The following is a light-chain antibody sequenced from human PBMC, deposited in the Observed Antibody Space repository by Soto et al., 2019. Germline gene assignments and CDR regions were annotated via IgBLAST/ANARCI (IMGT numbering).Light chain of an antibody. Sequence: HSVLTQPASVSGSPGHSITISCTGTSSDVGGYNYVSWYQQHPGKAPKLMIYDVRSRPSGVSNRFSGSKSGNTASLTISGVQAGDEGDYYCSSYSSSRTRVFGGGTKVTVL. CDR1: SSDVGGYNY. J-gene: IGLJ3*02. CDR2: DVR. CDR3: SSYSSSRTRV. V-gene: IGLV2-14*01.